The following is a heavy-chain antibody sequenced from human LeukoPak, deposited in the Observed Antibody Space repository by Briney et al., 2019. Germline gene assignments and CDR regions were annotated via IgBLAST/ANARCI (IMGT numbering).Heavy chain of an antibody. CDR3: GRSSSWSTHGFDY. D-gene: IGHD6-13*01. V-gene: IGHV4-34*08. Sequence: GSLGLSCAASGFTFSSYAMSWVRQPPGKGLEWIGEINHSGSTNYNPSLKSRVTISVDTSKNQFSLKLSSVTAADTAVYYCGRSSSWSTHGFDYWGQGTLVTVSS. CDR2: INHSGST. J-gene: IGHJ4*02. CDR1: GFTFSSYA.